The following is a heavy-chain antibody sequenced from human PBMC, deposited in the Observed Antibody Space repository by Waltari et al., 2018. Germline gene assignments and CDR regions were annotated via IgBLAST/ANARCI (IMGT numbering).Heavy chain of an antibody. V-gene: IGHV4-4*02. D-gene: IGHD2-2*01. CDR3: AGDRAIGLFFDY. CDR1: GDSISGNYG. CDR2: VHHSGKT. Sequence: QVQLQESGQGLVKPSGTLSLTCAVSGDSISGNYGWSWVRQSPEKGLEWIGQVHHSGKTHHNPSLQSRVAISLDKPKNHFSLNLNSVTAADTAIYYCAGDRAIGLFFDYWGRGTLVTVSS. J-gene: IGHJ4*02.